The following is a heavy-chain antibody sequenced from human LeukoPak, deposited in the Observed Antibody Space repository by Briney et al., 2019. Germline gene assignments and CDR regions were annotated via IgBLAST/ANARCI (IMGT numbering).Heavy chain of an antibody. J-gene: IGHJ3*02. V-gene: IGHV3-64D*09. Sequence: GGSLRLSCSASGFTFSSYAMHWVRQAPGNGLEYVSAISSNGRSTYYADSVKGRFTISRDNSQNTLYLQMSSLRAEDTAVYYCVKDRTGGRVAFDIWGQGTMVTVSS. CDR3: VKDRTGGRVAFDI. CDR1: GFTFSSYA. CDR2: ISSNGRST. D-gene: IGHD1-14*01.